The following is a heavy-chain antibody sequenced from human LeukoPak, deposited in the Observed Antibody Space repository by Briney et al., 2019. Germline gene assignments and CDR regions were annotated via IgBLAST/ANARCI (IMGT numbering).Heavy chain of an antibody. Sequence: SETLALTCTVSGGSISSYYWSWIRQPPGKGLEWIGYIYYSGSTNYNPSLKSRVTISVDTSKNQFSLKLSSVTAADTAVYYCARFGDYYDSSGDYWGQGTLVTVSS. CDR1: GGSISSYY. CDR2: IYYSGST. J-gene: IGHJ4*02. CDR3: ARFGDYYDSSGDY. D-gene: IGHD3-22*01. V-gene: IGHV4-59*01.